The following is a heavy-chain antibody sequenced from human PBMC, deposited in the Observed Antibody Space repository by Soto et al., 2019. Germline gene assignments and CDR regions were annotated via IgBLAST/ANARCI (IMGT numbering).Heavy chain of an antibody. V-gene: IGHV4-61*01. D-gene: IGHD1-26*01. J-gene: IGHJ2*01. Sequence: QVQLQESGPGLVKPSETLSLTCTVSGGSVSSGSYYWSWIRQPPGKGLEWIGYIYYCGSTNYNPSLHSRVPVSVDTSKTQFSLKLGSVPDAHTAVYFCARRGSYRPGYFDLWGRGTLVTGSS. CDR1: GGSVSSGSYY. CDR3: ARRGSYRPGYFDL. CDR2: IYYCGST.